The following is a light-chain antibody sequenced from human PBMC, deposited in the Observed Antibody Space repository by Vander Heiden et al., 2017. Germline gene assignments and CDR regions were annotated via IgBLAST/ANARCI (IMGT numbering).Light chain of an antibody. CDR2: LGS. V-gene: IGKV2-28*01. CDR3: RQTLQTPQT. J-gene: IGKJ1*01. Sequence: DIVMTQSPLSLYVTPGEPASIFCRSSQRLLHSNGNNYLDWYLQKPGQSPQLLIYLGSNRASGVPDRFSGSGSGTDFTLEISRVEAEDVGVYYCRQTLQTPQTFGQGTKVEIK. CDR1: QRLLHSNGNNY.